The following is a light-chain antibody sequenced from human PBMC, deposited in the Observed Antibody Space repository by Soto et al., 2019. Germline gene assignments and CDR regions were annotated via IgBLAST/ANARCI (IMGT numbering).Light chain of an antibody. V-gene: IGKV1-39*01. CDR1: QSISSY. Sequence: DIQMTPSPSSLSASVGGRVHLPCRASQSISSYLNWYQQKPGKAPKLLIYAASSLQSGVPSRFSGSGSGTDFTLTISSLQPEDFATYYCQQSYSTPISFGQGTRLEN. CDR3: QQSYSTPIS. J-gene: IGKJ5*01. CDR2: AAS.